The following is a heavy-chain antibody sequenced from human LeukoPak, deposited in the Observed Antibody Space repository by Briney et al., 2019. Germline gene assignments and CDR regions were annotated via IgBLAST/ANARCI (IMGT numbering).Heavy chain of an antibody. V-gene: IGHV3-23*01. D-gene: IGHD4-11*01. Sequence: GGSLRLSCAASGFTFSSYAMSWVRQAPGKGLEWVSAISGSGGSTYYADSVKGRFTISRDNAKNSLYLQMNSLRAEDTAVYYCAREDDYSNSCYDYWGQGTLVTVSS. CDR1: GFTFSSYA. CDR2: ISGSGGST. J-gene: IGHJ4*02. CDR3: AREDDYSNSCYDY.